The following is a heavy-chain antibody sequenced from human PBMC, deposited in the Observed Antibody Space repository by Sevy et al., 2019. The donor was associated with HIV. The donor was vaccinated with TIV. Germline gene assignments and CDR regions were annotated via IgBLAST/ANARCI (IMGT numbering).Heavy chain of an antibody. D-gene: IGHD4-17*01. CDR3: TRDLPPSATTVAHFDY. J-gene: IGHJ4*02. V-gene: IGHV3-48*03. Sequence: GGSLRLSCAASGFLFSSYEMNWVRQTPGKGLEWISFISSSGTLIYYGDSVRGRLTISKDNAKNSLYLQMNCLRAEDTGVYYCTRDLPPSATTVAHFDYWGQGTLVTVSS. CDR2: ISSSGTLI. CDR1: GFLFSSYE.